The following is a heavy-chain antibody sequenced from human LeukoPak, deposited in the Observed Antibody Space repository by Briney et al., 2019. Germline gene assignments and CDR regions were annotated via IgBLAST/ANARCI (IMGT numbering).Heavy chain of an antibody. Sequence: SQTLSLTCTVSGDSMSSGGYYWSWIRQHPGKGLEWIGYIFSTGNTYYNPSLKSRLTISVDTSKNRLSLQLSFVTAADTAVYYCARTRLRGDPFDDWGQGTLVTVSS. CDR2: IFSTGNT. CDR3: ARTRLRGDPFDD. CDR1: GDSMSSGGYY. V-gene: IGHV4-31*03. J-gene: IGHJ4*02. D-gene: IGHD2-21*02.